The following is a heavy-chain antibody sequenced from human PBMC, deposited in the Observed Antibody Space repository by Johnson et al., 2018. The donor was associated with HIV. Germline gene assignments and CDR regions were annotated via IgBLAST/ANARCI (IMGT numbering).Heavy chain of an antibody. D-gene: IGHD1-26*01. J-gene: IGHJ3*02. CDR2: IYSSGGT. CDR1: GFTFSSYA. V-gene: IGHV3-66*01. Sequence: VQLVESGGGVVQPGRSLRLSCAASGFTFSSYAMHWVRQAPGKGLAWVSVIYSSGGTLYSDSVRGRFTVSRDNSKNTLYLQMNTLRVEDTAVYYCARDRVGVTYDSFDIWGQGTMVTVSS. CDR3: ARDRVGVTYDSFDI.